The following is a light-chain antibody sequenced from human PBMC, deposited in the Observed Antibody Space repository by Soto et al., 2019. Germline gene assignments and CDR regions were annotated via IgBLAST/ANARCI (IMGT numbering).Light chain of an antibody. CDR3: ETWDTNTRV. CDR1: SGHSSNI. V-gene: IGLV4-60*02. Sequence: QLVLTQSSSASASLGSSVKLTCTLSSGHSSNIIAWHQQQPGKAPRYLMKLEGSGSYNKGSGVPDRFSGSSSGADRYLTISNLQFEDEADYYCETWDTNTRVFGGGTKVTVL. J-gene: IGLJ3*02. CDR2: LEGSGSY.